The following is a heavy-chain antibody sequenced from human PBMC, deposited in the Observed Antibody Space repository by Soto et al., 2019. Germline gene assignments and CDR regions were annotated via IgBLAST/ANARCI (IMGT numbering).Heavy chain of an antibody. CDR3: ARAATGTGYSSSWYALYYYYMDV. J-gene: IGHJ6*03. V-gene: IGHV1-8*01. D-gene: IGHD6-13*01. CDR2: MNPNSGNT. CDR1: GYTFTSYD. Sequence: GASVKVSCKASGYTFTSYDINWVRQATGQGPEWMGWMNPNSGNTGYAQKFQGRVTMTRNTSISTAYMELSSLRSEDTAVYYCARAATGTGYSSSWYALYYYYMDVWGKGTTVTVSS.